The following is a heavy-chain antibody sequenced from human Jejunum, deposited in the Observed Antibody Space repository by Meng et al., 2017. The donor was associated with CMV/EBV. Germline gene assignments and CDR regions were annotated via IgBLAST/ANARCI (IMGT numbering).Heavy chain of an antibody. J-gene: IGHJ4*02. V-gene: IGHV4-39*07. D-gene: IGHD5-18*01. CDR2: IYYSGTT. CDR1: GGSFTSSNYY. Sequence: GGSFTSSNYYWGWIRQPPGKGLEWIGNIYYSGTTYYNPSPKSRGTISVDTSKNQFSLKLSSVTAADTAVYYCTRGLGSYGSRIDYWGQGTLVTVSS. CDR3: TRGLGSYGSRIDY.